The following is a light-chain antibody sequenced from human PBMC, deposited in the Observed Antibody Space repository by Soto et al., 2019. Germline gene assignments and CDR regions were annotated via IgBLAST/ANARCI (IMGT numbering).Light chain of an antibody. J-gene: IGLJ1*01. CDR2: GIA. Sequence: QSALTQPASVSGSPGQSITISCTGTSSDIGAYIFVSWYQQHPGKAPKLIIYGIANRPSGVSYRFSGSKSANTASLTISGLQADDEADYYCVSFTTKKSYVFGTGTKVTVL. CDR3: VSFTTKKSYV. CDR1: SSDIGAYIF. V-gene: IGLV2-14*03.